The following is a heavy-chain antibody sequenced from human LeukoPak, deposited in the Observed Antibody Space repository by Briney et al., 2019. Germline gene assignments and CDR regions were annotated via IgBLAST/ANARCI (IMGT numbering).Heavy chain of an antibody. Sequence: GRSLRLSCAASGFTFDDYAMHWVRQAPGKGLEWVSGISWNSGSIGYADSVKGRFTISRDNAKNSLYLQMNSLRAEDTALYYCAKDMGDYGGNRVDYWGQGTLVTVSS. CDR1: GFTFDDYA. D-gene: IGHD4-23*01. J-gene: IGHJ4*02. CDR3: AKDMGDYGGNRVDY. CDR2: ISWNSGSI. V-gene: IGHV3-9*01.